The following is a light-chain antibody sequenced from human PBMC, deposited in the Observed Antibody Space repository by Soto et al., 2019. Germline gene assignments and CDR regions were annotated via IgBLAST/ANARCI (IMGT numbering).Light chain of an antibody. J-gene: IGLJ1*01. V-gene: IGLV1-44*01. CDR2: SNS. CDR1: TSKIGGNT. Sequence: QSVLTQPPSASGTPRQRVTISCSGSTSKIGGNTVNWYQQLPGTAPKLRIYSNSQRPSGVPDRFSGSKSGTSASLAISGLQSEDEADYYCAAWDDSLNGYVFGAGTKVTVL. CDR3: AAWDDSLNGYV.